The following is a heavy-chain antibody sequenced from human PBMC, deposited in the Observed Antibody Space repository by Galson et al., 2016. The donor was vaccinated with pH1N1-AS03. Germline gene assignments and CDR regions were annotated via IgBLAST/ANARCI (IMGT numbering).Heavy chain of an antibody. CDR1: GGSISSRAYY. D-gene: IGHD1-26*01. J-gene: IGHJ4*02. V-gene: IGHV4-39*01. CDR3: SRVVGARPPPDY. CDR2: IYDTGRT. Sequence: ETLSLTCTVSGGSISSRAYYWGWIRQPPGKGLEWIGSIYDTGRTTYNPSLKSRVTISGDTSKNQLSLKVTSMTAADTAVYYCSRVVGARPPPDYWGQGTLVTVSS.